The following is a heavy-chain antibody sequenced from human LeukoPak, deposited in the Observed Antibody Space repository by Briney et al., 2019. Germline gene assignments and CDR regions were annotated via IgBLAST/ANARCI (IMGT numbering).Heavy chain of an antibody. V-gene: IGHV3-11*01. CDR2: ISSSGSTI. Sequence: GGSLRLSCAASGFTFSDYYMSWIRQAPGKGLEWVSYISSSGSTIYYADSVKGRFTISRDNAKNSLYLQMNSLRAEDTAVYYCAISDSFYYYYGMDVWGQGTTVTVSS. D-gene: IGHD2-21*02. CDR3: AISDSFYYYYGMDV. CDR1: GFTFSDYY. J-gene: IGHJ6*02.